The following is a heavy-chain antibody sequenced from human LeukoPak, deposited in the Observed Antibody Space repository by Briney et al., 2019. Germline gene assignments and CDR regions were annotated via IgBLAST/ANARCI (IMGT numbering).Heavy chain of an antibody. V-gene: IGHV7-4-1*02. Sequence: ASVKVSCKASGYTFTSYAMNWVRQAPGQGLEWMGWINTNTGNPTYAQGFTGRFVFSLDTSVSTAYLQISSLKAEDTAVYYCARGGADIVATIFYDYWGQGTLVTVSS. CDR2: INTNTGNP. CDR3: ARGGADIVATIFYDY. J-gene: IGHJ4*02. D-gene: IGHD5-12*01. CDR1: GYTFTSYA.